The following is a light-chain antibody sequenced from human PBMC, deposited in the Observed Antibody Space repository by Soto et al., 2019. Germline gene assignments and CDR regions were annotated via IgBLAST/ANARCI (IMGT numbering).Light chain of an antibody. CDR3: QQYNNWWT. J-gene: IGKJ1*01. V-gene: IGKV3-15*01. CDR2: GAS. CDR1: QSVSSS. Sequence: EIVITQSPATLSVSPGERATLSCRASQSVSSSLAWYQQKPGQAPRLLIYGASTRATGIPARFSGSGSGTEFTLTISXLQSEDFAVYYCQQYNNWWTFGQGTKVDIK.